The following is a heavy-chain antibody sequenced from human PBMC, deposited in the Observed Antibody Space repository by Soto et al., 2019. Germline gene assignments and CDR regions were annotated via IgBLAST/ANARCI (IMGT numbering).Heavy chain of an antibody. CDR1: GYTFTSYD. J-gene: IGHJ4*02. CDR3: ARRAYPALRFLEWYPIDY. Sequence: ASVKVSCKASGYTFTSYDINWVRQATGQGLEWMGWMNPNSGNTGYAQKFQGRVTMTRNTSISTAYMELSSLRSEDTAVYYCARRAYPALRFLEWYPIDYWGRGTLVTVSS. V-gene: IGHV1-8*01. CDR2: MNPNSGNT. D-gene: IGHD3-3*01.